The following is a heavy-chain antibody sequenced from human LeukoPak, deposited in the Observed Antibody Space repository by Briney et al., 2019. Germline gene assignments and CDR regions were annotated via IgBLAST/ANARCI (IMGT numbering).Heavy chain of an antibody. Sequence: ASVKVSCKASGYTFTDYYIHWVRQAPGQGLEWLGWIYPNSGGTSYAQKFQGRVTMTRDTSISAAYMELTRLRSDDTAMYYCARDGVSGGAFDIWGQGTMVTVSS. J-gene: IGHJ3*02. CDR3: ARDGVSGGAFDI. CDR1: GYTFTDYY. CDR2: IYPNSGGT. V-gene: IGHV1-2*02. D-gene: IGHD2-8*01.